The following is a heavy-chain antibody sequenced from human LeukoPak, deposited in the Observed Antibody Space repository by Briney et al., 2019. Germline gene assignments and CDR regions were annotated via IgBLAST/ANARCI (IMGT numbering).Heavy chain of an antibody. Sequence: KVSCKASGYSFTSYWIGWVRQMPGKGLEWMGIIYPGDSDTRYSPSFQGQVTISADKSITTAYLQWSGLKASDTAMYYCARRRGRDRGAFDIWGQGTMVTVSS. J-gene: IGHJ3*02. CDR1: GYSFTSYW. CDR3: ARRRGRDRGAFDI. D-gene: IGHD1-14*01. V-gene: IGHV5-51*01. CDR2: IYPGDSDT.